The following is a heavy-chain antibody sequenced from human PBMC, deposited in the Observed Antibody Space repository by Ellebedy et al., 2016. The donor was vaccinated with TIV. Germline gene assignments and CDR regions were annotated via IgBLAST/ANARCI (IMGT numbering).Heavy chain of an antibody. CDR2: ISRSGETT. J-gene: IGHJ6*02. V-gene: IGHV3-23*01. CDR3: ASMGGMITFGGALFVEDTVFFGMDV. CDR1: GFTFSSYD. Sequence: GGSLRLXCTASGFTFSSYDMSWVRQAPGKGLKWVSGISRSGETTYYADSVKGRFTISRDNRKNTLYLQMNSLRDEDTAVYYCASMGGMITFGGALFVEDTVFFGMDVWGQGTTVTVSS. D-gene: IGHD3-16*01.